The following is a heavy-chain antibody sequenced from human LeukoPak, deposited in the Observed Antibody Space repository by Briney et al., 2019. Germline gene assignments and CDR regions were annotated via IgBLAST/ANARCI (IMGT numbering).Heavy chain of an antibody. D-gene: IGHD2-2*01. CDR1: GFTFSNAW. J-gene: IGHJ6*02. CDR2: IKSKTDGGTT. CDR3: TTCVVVPAPENFYGMDV. V-gene: IGHV3-15*01. Sequence: GGSLRLSCAASGFTFSNAWMSWVRQAPGKGLEWVGRIKSKTDGGTTDYAAPVKGRFTISRDDSKNTLYLQMNSLKTEDTAVYYCTTCVVVPAPENFYGMDVWGQGTTVTVSS.